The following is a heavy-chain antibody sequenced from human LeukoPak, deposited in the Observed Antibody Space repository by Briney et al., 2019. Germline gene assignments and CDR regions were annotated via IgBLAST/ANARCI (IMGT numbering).Heavy chain of an antibody. Sequence: SETLSLTCTVSGDSFSSHYGTWIRQPPGKGLEWIGYISYRGSTNYNPSLKSRVTISIDTSKNQFSLRLSSVTAADTAVYYCARDLVTVTKGFDIWGQGTMVSVSS. CDR2: ISYRGST. D-gene: IGHD4-17*01. CDR1: GDSFSSHY. J-gene: IGHJ3*02. CDR3: ARDLVTVTKGFDI. V-gene: IGHV4-59*11.